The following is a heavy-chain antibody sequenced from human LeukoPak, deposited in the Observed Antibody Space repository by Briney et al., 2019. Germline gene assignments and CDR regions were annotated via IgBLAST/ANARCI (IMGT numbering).Heavy chain of an antibody. CDR3: ARDSGSSSGYFDY. D-gene: IGHD1-26*01. CDR2: ISSNGGST. J-gene: IGHJ4*02. CDR1: GFTFSSYA. V-gene: IGHV3-64*01. Sequence: GGSLRLSCAASGFTFSSYAMHWVRQAPGKGLEYVSAISSNGGSTYYANSVKGRFTISRDNSKNTLYLQMGSLRAEDMAVYYCARDSGSSSGYFDYWGQGTLVTVSS.